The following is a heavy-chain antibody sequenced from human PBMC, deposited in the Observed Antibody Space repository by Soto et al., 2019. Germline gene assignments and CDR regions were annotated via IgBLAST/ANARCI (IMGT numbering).Heavy chain of an antibody. D-gene: IGHD3-10*01. CDR2: IYYSGST. Sequence: SETLSLTCTVSGASVSSGSYYWSWIRQPPGKGLEWIGYIYYSGSTDYNPSLMSRVTISIDTSKNQFSLKLISVTAADTAAYYCAREIWFGEVSHGMDVWGQGTTVTVSS. J-gene: IGHJ6*02. CDR1: GASVSSGSYY. CDR3: AREIWFGEVSHGMDV. V-gene: IGHV4-61*01.